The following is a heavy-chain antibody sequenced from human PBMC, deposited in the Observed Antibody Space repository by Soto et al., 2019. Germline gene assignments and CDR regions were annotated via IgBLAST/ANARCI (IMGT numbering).Heavy chain of an antibody. CDR1: GYIFSRYG. CDR3: AREAAAERNYYGLDV. J-gene: IGHJ6*02. D-gene: IGHD6-13*01. Sequence: QVQLVQSGPEVRKPRASVKVSCKASGYIFSRYGISWVRQAPGQGLEWMGWISGYNGNTKFGERVQGRVNVTTDTSTSTAYMELRSLRSDDTAVYYCAREAAAERNYYGLDVWGQGTTVIVSS. V-gene: IGHV1-18*01. CDR2: ISGYNGNT.